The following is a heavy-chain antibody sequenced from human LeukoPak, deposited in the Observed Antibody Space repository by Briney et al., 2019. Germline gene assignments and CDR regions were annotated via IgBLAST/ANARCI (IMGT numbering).Heavy chain of an antibody. CDR3: AKGGSGKDIVATSFDY. D-gene: IGHD5-12*01. CDR2: ISYDGSNK. CDR1: GFTFSSYA. Sequence: PGGALRLSCAASGFTFSSYAMHWVRQAPGKGLEWVAVISYDGSNKYYADSVKGRFTISRDNSKNTLYLQMNSLRAEDTAVYYCAKGGSGKDIVATSFDYWGQGTLVTVSS. J-gene: IGHJ4*02. V-gene: IGHV3-30-3*01.